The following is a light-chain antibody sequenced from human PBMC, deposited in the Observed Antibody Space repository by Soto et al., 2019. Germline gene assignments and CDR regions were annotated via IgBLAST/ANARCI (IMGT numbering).Light chain of an antibody. CDR3: TSHTGSSTLA. Sequence: QSVLTQPPSASGTPGQRVTISCSGSPSNIGSNTVSWYQQFSGSAPRLIMYGDYRRPSGVPDRFSGSKSGASASLAISGLQSEDEADYYCTSHTGSSTLAFGGGTKLTVL. CDR1: PSNIGSNT. J-gene: IGLJ2*01. V-gene: IGLV1-44*01. CDR2: GDY.